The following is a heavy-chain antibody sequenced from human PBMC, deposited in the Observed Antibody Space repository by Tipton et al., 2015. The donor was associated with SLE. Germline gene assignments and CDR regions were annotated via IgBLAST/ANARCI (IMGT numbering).Heavy chain of an antibody. V-gene: IGHV6-1*01. CDR2: TYYRSKWYN. Sequence: TLSLTCAISGDSVSSNSAAWNWIRQSPSRGLEWLGRTYYRSKWYNDYAVSVKSRITINPDTSKNQFSLQLNSVTAADTAVYYCARRYYDILTGYYMFDYWGQGTLVTVSS. J-gene: IGHJ4*02. CDR1: GDSVSSNSAA. D-gene: IGHD3-9*01. CDR3: ARRYYDILTGYYMFDY.